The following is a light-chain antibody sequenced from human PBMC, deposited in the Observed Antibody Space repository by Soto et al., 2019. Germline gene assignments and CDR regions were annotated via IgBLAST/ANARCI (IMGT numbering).Light chain of an antibody. CDR1: QSVSSN. CDR2: DAS. CDR3: QQYNEWPPRYT. V-gene: IGKV3-15*01. Sequence: EIVMTQSPATLSVSPGERATLSCRASQSVSSNLAWYQQKPGQAPRLLIYDASTRATGIPARFSGSGSGTEFTLTISSLQSEDFAVYYCQQYNEWPPRYTFGQGTKLEIK. J-gene: IGKJ2*01.